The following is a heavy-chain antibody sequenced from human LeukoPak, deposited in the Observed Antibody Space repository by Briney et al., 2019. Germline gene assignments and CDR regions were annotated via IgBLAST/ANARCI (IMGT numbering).Heavy chain of an antibody. CDR3: ARGRTYYYDSGNLMDV. CDR1: GFTFSSYA. J-gene: IGHJ6*02. Sequence: PGRSLRLSCAASGFTFSSYAMHRVRQAPGKGLEWVAVISYDGSNKYYADSVKGRFTISRDNSKNTLYLQMNSLRAEDTAVYYCARGRTYYYDSGNLMDVWGQGTTVTVSS. D-gene: IGHD3-22*01. V-gene: IGHV3-30-3*01. CDR2: ISYDGSNK.